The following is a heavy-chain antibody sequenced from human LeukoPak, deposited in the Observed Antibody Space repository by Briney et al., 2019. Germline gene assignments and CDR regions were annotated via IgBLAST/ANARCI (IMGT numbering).Heavy chain of an antibody. D-gene: IGHD3-22*01. CDR1: GGSISSYY. Sequence: PSETLSLTCTVSGGSISSYYWSWIRQPPGKGLEWIGYIYYSGSTNYNPSLKSRVTISVDTSRNQFSLKLSSVTAADTAVYYCARHRPYYYDSSGYYLFDYWGQGTLVTVSS. J-gene: IGHJ4*02. CDR3: ARHRPYYYDSSGYYLFDY. CDR2: IYYSGST. V-gene: IGHV4-59*08.